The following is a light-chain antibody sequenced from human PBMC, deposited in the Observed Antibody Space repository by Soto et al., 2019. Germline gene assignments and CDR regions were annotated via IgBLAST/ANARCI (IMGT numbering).Light chain of an antibody. V-gene: IGKV1-33*01. CDR2: DAS. Sequence: DIPMTQSPSSLSASVGDRVTITCQASQDITNCLNWYHQKPGKAPKLLIYDASNLETGVPSRFSGSGSGRQFTFPITSLQPEDIGTYYCQQYEFLPVTFGRGTKVEIK. CDR1: QDITNC. J-gene: IGKJ2*01. CDR3: QQYEFLPVT.